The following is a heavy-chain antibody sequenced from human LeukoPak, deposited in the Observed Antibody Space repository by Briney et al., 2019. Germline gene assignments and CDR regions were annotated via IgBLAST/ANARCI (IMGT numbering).Heavy chain of an antibody. V-gene: IGHV4-4*02. CDR2: IYHTGTT. CDR1: GVSISSSDW. CDR3: ARDATPFSYYDSSGYLHPLNWFDP. D-gene: IGHD3-22*01. Sequence: KPSETLSLTCAVSGVSISSSDWWSWVRQPPGKGLEWIGEIYHTGTTNYNPSLKSRVTISLDKSKNHFSLKLRSVTAADTAVYYCARDATPFSYYDSSGYLHPLNWFDPWGQGTLVTVSS. J-gene: IGHJ5*02.